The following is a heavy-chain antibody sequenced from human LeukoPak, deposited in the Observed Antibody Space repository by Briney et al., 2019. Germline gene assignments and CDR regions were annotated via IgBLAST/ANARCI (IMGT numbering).Heavy chain of an antibody. CDR3: ARETPVATTKAIDY. CDR1: GFTFSSYD. CDR2: INAGGNAM. D-gene: IGHD5-12*01. J-gene: IGHJ4*02. V-gene: IGHV3-21*01. Sequence: GGSLRLSCAASGFTFSSYDMNWVRQAPGKGLEWVSSINAGGNAMFYAQSVKGRFTISRDNAKNALYLQMDSLTADDSGVYYCARETPVATTKAIDYWGQGILVTVSS.